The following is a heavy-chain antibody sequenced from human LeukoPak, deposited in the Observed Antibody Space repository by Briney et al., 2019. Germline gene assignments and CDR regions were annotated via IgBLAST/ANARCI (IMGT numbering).Heavy chain of an antibody. J-gene: IGHJ6*03. V-gene: IGHV4-34*01. CDR1: GGSFSGYY. CDR2: INHSGST. D-gene: IGHD2-8*01. CDR3: ARTRSDYCTNGVCYNYYYYYYMDV. Sequence: SETLPLTCAVYGGSFSGYYWSWIRQPPGKGLEWIGEINHSGSTNYNPSLKSRVTISVDTSKNQSSLKLSSVTAADTAVYYCARTRSDYCTNGVCYNYYYYYYMDVWGKGTTVTVSS.